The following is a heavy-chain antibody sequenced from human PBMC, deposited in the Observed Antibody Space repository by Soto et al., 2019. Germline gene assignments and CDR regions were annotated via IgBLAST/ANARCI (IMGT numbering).Heavy chain of an antibody. V-gene: IGHV4-38-2*01. CDR3: ARVTIFEYWFDP. Sequence: PSETLSLTCAVSAYSISGGFYWAWIRQPPGKGLEWIGNIYHSGSAHYNQSLKSRVTMSVDTSKNNFSLRLTSVTAADTAVYYCARVTIFEYWFDPWGQGILVTVSS. CDR1: AYSISGGFY. CDR2: IYHSGSA. J-gene: IGHJ5*02. D-gene: IGHD3-3*01.